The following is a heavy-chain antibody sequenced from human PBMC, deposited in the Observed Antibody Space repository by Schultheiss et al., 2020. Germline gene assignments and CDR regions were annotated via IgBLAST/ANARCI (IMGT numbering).Heavy chain of an antibody. CDR1: GGSVSSGTYY. J-gene: IGHJ4*02. CDR3: ARLPVGGRIDY. D-gene: IGHD3-10*01. Sequence: SETLSLTCSVSGGSVSSGTYYWTWIRQPPGRGPEWIGYISSSGRSSCTPSLKSRVTISVDTSKNQFSLKLSSVTAADTAVYYCARLPVGGRIDYWGQGTLVTVSS. V-gene: IGHV4-61*01. CDR2: ISSSGRS.